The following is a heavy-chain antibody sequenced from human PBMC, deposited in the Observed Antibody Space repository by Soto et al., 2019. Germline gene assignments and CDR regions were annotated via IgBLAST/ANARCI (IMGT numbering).Heavy chain of an antibody. Sequence: ASVQVSCQASGYTFTSYAMHWARQAPGHRLEWMGWINAGNGNTKYSQKFQGRVTITRDTSASTAYMELSSLRSEDTAVYYCARDFAAHSSSDDYYYYGMDVWGHGTTVTVSS. CDR1: GYTFTSYA. J-gene: IGHJ6*02. V-gene: IGHV1-3*01. D-gene: IGHD6-6*01. CDR3: ARDFAAHSSSDDYYYYGMDV. CDR2: INAGNGNT.